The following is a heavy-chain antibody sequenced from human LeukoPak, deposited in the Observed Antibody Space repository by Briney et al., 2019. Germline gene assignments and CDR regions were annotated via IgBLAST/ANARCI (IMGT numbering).Heavy chain of an antibody. D-gene: IGHD3-3*01. CDR2: IIPIFGTT. Sequence: GASVKVSCKASGGTFSSHAISWVRQAPGQGLEWVGGIIPIFGTTNYAQKFQGRVTITTDESTSTGYMELRSLRSDDTAVYYCARALEWHSYYYYSMDVWGKGTTVIVS. V-gene: IGHV1-69*05. CDR1: GGTFSSHA. CDR3: ARALEWHSYYYYSMDV. J-gene: IGHJ6*03.